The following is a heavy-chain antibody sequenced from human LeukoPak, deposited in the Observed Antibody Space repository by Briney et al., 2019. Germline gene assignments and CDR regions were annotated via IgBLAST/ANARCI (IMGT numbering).Heavy chain of an antibody. D-gene: IGHD2-15*01. CDR2: ISAYNDDT. Sequence: GASVKVSCKASGYTFTSYGITWVRQAPGQGLEWMGWISAYNDDTNYAQKLQGRVTMTTDTSTSTAYMELKSLRSDDPAVYYCARDRGIVVVVADYWGQGTLVTVSS. CDR1: GYTFTSYG. CDR3: ARDRGIVVVVADY. V-gene: IGHV1-18*01. J-gene: IGHJ4*02.